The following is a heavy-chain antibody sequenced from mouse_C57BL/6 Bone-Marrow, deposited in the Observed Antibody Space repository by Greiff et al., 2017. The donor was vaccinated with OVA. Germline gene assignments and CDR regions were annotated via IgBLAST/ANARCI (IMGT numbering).Heavy chain of an antibody. V-gene: IGHV1-69*01. CDR3: ARRGYGSSWFAY. Sequence: QVQLQQPGAELVMPGASVKLSCKASGYTFTSYWMHWVKQRPGQGLEWIGEIDPSDSYTNYNQKFKGKSTLTVDKSSSTAYMQLSSLPSEDSAVYYCARRGYGSSWFAYWGQGTLVTVSA. D-gene: IGHD1-1*01. CDR2: IDPSDSYT. J-gene: IGHJ3*01. CDR1: GYTFTSYW.